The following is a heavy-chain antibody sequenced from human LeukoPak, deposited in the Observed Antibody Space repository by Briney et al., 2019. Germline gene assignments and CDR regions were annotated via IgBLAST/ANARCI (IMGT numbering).Heavy chain of an antibody. V-gene: IGHV3-23*01. CDR1: GFIFSSYA. Sequence: GGSLRLSCAASGFIFSSYAMSWVRQAPGKGLEWVSTISGSGGSTYYADSVKGRFTISRDNSKNTVYLQMNSLRAEDTAVYYCAKDTASWYYFDYWGQGTLVTVSS. CDR3: AKDTASWYYFDY. D-gene: IGHD2-8*02. CDR2: ISGSGGST. J-gene: IGHJ4*02.